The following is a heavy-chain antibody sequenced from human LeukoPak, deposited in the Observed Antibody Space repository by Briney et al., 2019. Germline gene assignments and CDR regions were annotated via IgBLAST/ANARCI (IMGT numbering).Heavy chain of an antibody. Sequence: GGSLRLSCAASGFTFSSYAMSWARQAPGKGLEWVSAISGSGGSTYYADSVKGRFTISRDNSKNTLYLQMNSLRAEDTAVYYCARGGGYGQDFDYWGQGTLVTVSS. J-gene: IGHJ4*02. CDR3: ARGGGYGQDFDY. V-gene: IGHV3-23*01. CDR2: ISGSGGST. D-gene: IGHD5-12*01. CDR1: GFTFSSYA.